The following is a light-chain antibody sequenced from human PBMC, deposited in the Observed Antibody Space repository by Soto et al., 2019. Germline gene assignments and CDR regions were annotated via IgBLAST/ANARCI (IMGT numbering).Light chain of an antibody. CDR2: DAK. Sequence: DVPMTQSPSSVSASVGDRVTMTCRASLGIGSYLAWYHQKPGKAPKILIYDAKNLQSGVPSRFSGSGSVTDFTLTISSLQPEDFGTYYCQQANFFPWTFGQGTKVEIK. V-gene: IGKV1-12*01. CDR3: QQANFFPWT. J-gene: IGKJ1*01. CDR1: LGIGSY.